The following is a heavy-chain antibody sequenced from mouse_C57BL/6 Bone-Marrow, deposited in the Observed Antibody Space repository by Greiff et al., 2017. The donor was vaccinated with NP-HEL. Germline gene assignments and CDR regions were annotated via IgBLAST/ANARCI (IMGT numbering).Heavy chain of an antibody. CDR3: ASPYDYDVAWFAY. Sequence: EVKLMESGGDLVKPGGSLKLSCAASGFTFSSYGMSWVRQTPDKRLEWVATISSGGSYTYYPDSVKGRFTFSRDNAKNTLYLQMSRLKSEDTAMYYCASPYDYDVAWFAYWGQGTLVTVSA. V-gene: IGHV5-6*01. J-gene: IGHJ3*01. CDR2: ISSGGSYT. D-gene: IGHD2-4*01. CDR1: GFTFSSYG.